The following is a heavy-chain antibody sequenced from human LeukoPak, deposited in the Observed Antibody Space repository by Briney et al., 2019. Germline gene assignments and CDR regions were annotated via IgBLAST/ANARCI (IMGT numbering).Heavy chain of an antibody. J-gene: IGHJ6*02. D-gene: IGHD5-24*01. CDR1: GFTFSGYS. V-gene: IGHV3-23*01. CDR3: VKDRPCDGCMPMDA. CDR2: LGRSGDNR. Sequence: GGSLRLSCAASGFTFSGYSMSWVRQAPGKGLEWVSGLGRSGDNRYYADSVKGRFTISRDNSKDTVYLQMNSPRVEDTAKYFCVKDRPCDGCMPMDAWGQGTTVTVSS.